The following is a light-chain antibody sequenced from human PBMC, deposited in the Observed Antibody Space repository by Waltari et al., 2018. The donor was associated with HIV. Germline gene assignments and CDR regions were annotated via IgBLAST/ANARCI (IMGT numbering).Light chain of an antibody. V-gene: IGKV1-5*03. CDR1: QSLNGW. CDR3: QHYNGYPIS. CDR2: KTS. Sequence: DIQMTQSPSTLSAYVGDRVTITCRASQSLNGWLAWYQQKSGKAPKLLIYKTSILQNGVPSRFSGSGSGTEFTLTISSLQPDDLATYHVQHYNGYPISFGGGTKVEI. J-gene: IGKJ4*01.